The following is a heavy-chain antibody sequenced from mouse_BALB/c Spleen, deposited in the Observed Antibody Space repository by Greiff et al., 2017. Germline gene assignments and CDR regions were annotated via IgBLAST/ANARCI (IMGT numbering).Heavy chain of an antibody. Sequence: EVQLQQSGAELVRSGASVKLSCTASGFNIKDYYMHWVKQRPEQGLEWIGWIDPENGDTEYAPKFQGKATMTADTSSNTAYLQLSSLTSEDTAVYYCAPIYYGNYESAMDYWGQGTSVTVSS. CDR1: GFNIKDYY. CDR2: IDPENGDT. V-gene: IGHV14-4*02. J-gene: IGHJ4*01. CDR3: APIYYGNYESAMDY. D-gene: IGHD2-1*01.